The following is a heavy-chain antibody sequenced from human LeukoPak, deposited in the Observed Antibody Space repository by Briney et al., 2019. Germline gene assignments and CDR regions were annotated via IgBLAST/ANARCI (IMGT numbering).Heavy chain of an antibody. J-gene: IGHJ4*02. CDR2: IYYSGSS. Sequence: SETLSLTCTVSGGSISSYYWSWIRQPPGKGLEWIGYIYYSGSSSYYNPSLKSRVTISVDTSKNQFSLRLSSVTAADTAVYYCARSGRWLGYFDYWGQGTLVTVSS. CDR3: ARSGRWLGYFDY. V-gene: IGHV4-59*01. D-gene: IGHD3-10*01. CDR1: GGSISSYY.